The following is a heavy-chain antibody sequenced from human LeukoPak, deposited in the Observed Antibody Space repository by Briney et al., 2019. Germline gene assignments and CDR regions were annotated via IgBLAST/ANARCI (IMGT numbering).Heavy chain of an antibody. CDR1: GYTFTSYA. CDR2: INAGNGNT. CDR3: ARVSGYYDSSGYYGY. V-gene: IGHV1-3*01. D-gene: IGHD3-22*01. J-gene: IGHJ4*02. Sequence: ASVKVSCKASGYTFTSYAMYWVRQAPGQRLEWMGWINAGNGNTKYSQKFQGRVTITRDTSASTAYMELSSLRSEDTAVYYCARVSGYYDSSGYYGYWGQGTLVTVSS.